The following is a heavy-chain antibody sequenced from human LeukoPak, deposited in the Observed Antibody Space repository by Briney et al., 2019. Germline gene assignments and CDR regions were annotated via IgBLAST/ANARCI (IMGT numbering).Heavy chain of an antibody. J-gene: IGHJ4*02. CDR3: ARVGRDGSVYFDY. CDR2: ISSSGSTI. D-gene: IGHD5-24*01. CDR1: GFTFSSYE. V-gene: IGHV3-48*03. Sequence: RPGGSLRLSCEASGFTFSSYEMNWVRQAPGKGLEWVSYISSSGSTIYYADSVKGRFTISRDNAKNSLYLQMNSLRAGDTAVYYCARVGRDGSVYFDYWGQGTLVTVSS.